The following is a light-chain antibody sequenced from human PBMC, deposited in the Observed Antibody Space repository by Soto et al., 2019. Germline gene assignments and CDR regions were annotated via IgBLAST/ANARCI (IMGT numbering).Light chain of an antibody. V-gene: IGKV1-5*03. CDR3: QQYNSYSWT. CDR2: KAF. Sequence: DIQMTQSPSTLSASVGDRVTITCRASQSISSLLAWYQQKPGKAPKLLIYKAFSLESGVPSRFSGSGSGTEFTLTISSLPPDDFATYYCQQYNSYSWTFGQGTKVEIK. CDR1: QSISSL. J-gene: IGKJ1*01.